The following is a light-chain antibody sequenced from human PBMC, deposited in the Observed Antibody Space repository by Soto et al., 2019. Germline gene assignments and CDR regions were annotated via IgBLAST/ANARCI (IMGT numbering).Light chain of an antibody. CDR3: QQYGSSSGFT. CDR1: QSVSSSY. Sequence: EIVLTQSPGTLSLSPGERATLSCRASQSVSSSYLAWYQQKPGQAPRLLIYGASSRATGIPDRFSGSGSGTDFTLTISRLEPEAFAVYYCQQYGSSSGFTFGPGTKVDIK. CDR2: GAS. J-gene: IGKJ3*01. V-gene: IGKV3-20*01.